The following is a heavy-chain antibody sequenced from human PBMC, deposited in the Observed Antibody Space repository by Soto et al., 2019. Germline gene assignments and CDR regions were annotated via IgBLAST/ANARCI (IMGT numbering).Heavy chain of an antibody. CDR2: IYTSGST. Sequence: QVQLQESGPGLVKPSETLSLTCTVSGGSISSYYWSWIRQPAGKGLMGIGRIYTSGSTNYNPALNSRVTMSVDTSKNQVSLKLSSVTAADTAVYYCARDSWSGPAYYYYGMDVWGQGTTVTVSS. J-gene: IGHJ6*02. CDR1: GGSISSYY. V-gene: IGHV4-4*07. D-gene: IGHD3-3*01. CDR3: ARDSWSGPAYYYYGMDV.